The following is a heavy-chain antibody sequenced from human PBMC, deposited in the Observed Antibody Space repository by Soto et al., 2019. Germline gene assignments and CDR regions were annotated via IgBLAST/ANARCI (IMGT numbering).Heavy chain of an antibody. CDR2: ISAYNGNT. D-gene: IGHD4-17*01. Sequence: ASVKVSCKASGYTFTSYGISWVRQAPGQGLEWMGWISAYNGNTNYAQKLQGRVTMTTDTSTSTAYTELRSLRSDDTAVYYCARVGIYGDYVAQSDYWGQGTLVTVSS. J-gene: IGHJ4*02. CDR1: GYTFTSYG. CDR3: ARVGIYGDYVAQSDY. V-gene: IGHV1-18*01.